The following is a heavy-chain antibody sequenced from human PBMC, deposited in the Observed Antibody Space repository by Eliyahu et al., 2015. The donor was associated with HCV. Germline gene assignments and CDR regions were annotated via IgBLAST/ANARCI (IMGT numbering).Heavy chain of an antibody. CDR3: ARAASCYRRREVLTCNSAPDY. CDR1: GFXFNTYW. J-gene: IGHJ4*02. Sequence: EVQLVESGGGLVQPGGSLRLSCAAPGFXFNTYWMNWVRQAPGKGLEWVANINQGGNEKYSVDSVKGRFTISRDNAKNSLYLQMNSLRAEDTAVYYCARAASCYRRREVLTCNSAPDYWGQGALVTVSS. V-gene: IGHV3-7*01. D-gene: IGHD3-10*01. CDR2: INQGGNEK.